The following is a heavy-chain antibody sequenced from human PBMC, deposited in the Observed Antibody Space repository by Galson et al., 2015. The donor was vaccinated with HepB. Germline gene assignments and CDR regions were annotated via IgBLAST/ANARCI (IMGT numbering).Heavy chain of an antibody. Sequence: ETLSLTCTVSGGSISSSSYYWGWIRQPPGKGLEWIGSIYYSGSTYYNPSLKSRVTISVDTSKNQFSLKLSSVTAADTAVYYCARLSGEWFGELYGMDVWGQGTTVTVSS. CDR2: IYYSGST. J-gene: IGHJ6*02. V-gene: IGHV4-39*01. CDR1: GGSISSSSYY. CDR3: ARLSGEWFGELYGMDV. D-gene: IGHD3-10*01.